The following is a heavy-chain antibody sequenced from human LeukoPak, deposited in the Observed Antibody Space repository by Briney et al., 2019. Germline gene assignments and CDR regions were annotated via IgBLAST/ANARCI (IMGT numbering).Heavy chain of an antibody. J-gene: IGHJ4*02. Sequence: ASVKVSCKASGYTFTSYYMHWVRQAPGQGPEWMGIINPSGGSTSYAPKFQGRVTMTRDTSTSTVYMDLSSLRSEDTAVYYCARDSHDTSGYPGYWGQGTLVTVSS. CDR2: INPSGGST. D-gene: IGHD3-22*01. V-gene: IGHV1-46*01. CDR3: ARDSHDTSGYPGY. CDR1: GYTFTSYY.